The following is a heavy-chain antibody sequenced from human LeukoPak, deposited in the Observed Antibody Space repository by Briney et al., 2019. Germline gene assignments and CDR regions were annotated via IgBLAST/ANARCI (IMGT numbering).Heavy chain of an antibody. D-gene: IGHD3-10*01. CDR2: INHSGST. CDR3: ARRKLLWFGELLGHFDS. CDR1: GGSFSGYY. Sequence: SETLSLTCAVYGGSFSGYYWSWIRQPPGKGLEWIGEINHSGSTNYNPSLKSRVTISVDTSKNQFSLKLSSVTAADTAVYYCARRKLLWFGELLGHFDSWGQGTLVTVSS. V-gene: IGHV4-34*01. J-gene: IGHJ5*01.